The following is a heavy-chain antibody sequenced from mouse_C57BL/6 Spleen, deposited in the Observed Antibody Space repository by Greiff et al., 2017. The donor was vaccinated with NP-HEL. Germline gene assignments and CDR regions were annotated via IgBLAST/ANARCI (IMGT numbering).Heavy chain of an antibody. D-gene: IGHD2-3*01. CDR1: GFTFSSYA. J-gene: IGHJ1*03. CDR3: TRDAPLYDYGYFDV. V-gene: IGHV5-9-1*02. Sequence: EVQGVESGEGLVKPGGSLKLSCAASGFTFSSYAMSWVRQTPEKRLEWVAYISSGGDYIYYADTVKGRFTISRDNARNTLYLQMSSLKSEDTAMYYCTRDAPLYDYGYFDVWGTGTTVTVSS. CDR2: ISSGGDYI.